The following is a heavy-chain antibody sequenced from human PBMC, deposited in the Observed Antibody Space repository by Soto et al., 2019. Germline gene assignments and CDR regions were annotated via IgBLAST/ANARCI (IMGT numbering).Heavy chain of an antibody. CDR1: GFTFSSYG. CDR3: AKDQERYCSSTSCYVVGDY. CDR2: ISYDGSNK. D-gene: IGHD2-2*01. V-gene: IGHV3-30*18. Sequence: GGSLRLSCAASGFTFSSYGMHWVRQAPGKGLEWVAVISYDGSNKYYADSVKGRFTISRDNSKNTLYLQMNSLRAEDTAVYYCAKDQERYCSSTSCYVVGDYWGQGTLVTVSS. J-gene: IGHJ4*02.